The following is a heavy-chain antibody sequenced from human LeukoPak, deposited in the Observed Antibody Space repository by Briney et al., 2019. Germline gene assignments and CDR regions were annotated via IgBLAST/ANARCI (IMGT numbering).Heavy chain of an antibody. CDR1: GFTFSKVW. D-gene: IGHD2-15*01. CDR2: IKSKIDGGTT. J-gene: IGHJ4*02. CDR3: TTEGYCSGGSCYSFDN. Sequence: TGGPLSSSCAASGFTFSKVWLTWVRKVPGKGLNWAARIKSKIDGGTTDYAAPLKGRITISRDDSKNTFFLQMNSLKTEDTAMYYCTTEGYCSGGSCYSFDNWGQGTLVTVSS. V-gene: IGHV3-15*01.